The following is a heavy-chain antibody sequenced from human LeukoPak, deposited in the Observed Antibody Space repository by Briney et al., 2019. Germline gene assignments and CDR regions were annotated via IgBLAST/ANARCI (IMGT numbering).Heavy chain of an antibody. CDR1: GFTFSSYE. J-gene: IGHJ4*02. V-gene: IGHV3-48*03. D-gene: IGHD5-12*01. Sequence: GGSLRLSCAASGFTFSSYEMNWVRQAPGKGLEWVTYISSSGSTIYYADSVKGRFTISRDNAKNSLYLQMNSLRAEDTAVYYCAKDPLRVLGASISDYWGQGIPVTVSS. CDR2: ISSSGSTI. CDR3: AKDPLRVLGASISDY.